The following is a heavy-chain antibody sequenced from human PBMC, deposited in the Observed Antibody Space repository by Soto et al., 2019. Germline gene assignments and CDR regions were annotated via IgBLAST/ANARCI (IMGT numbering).Heavy chain of an antibody. Sequence: SETLSLTCTVSGGSISSYYWSWIRQPPGKGLEWIGYIYYSGSTNYNPSLKSRVTISVDTSKNQFSLKLSSVTAADTAVYYCARAPAAAAGTLGYRAEYFQHWGQGTLVTVSS. CDR3: ARAPAAAAGTLGYRAEYFQH. CDR1: GGSISSYY. CDR2: IYYSGST. D-gene: IGHD6-13*01. V-gene: IGHV4-59*01. J-gene: IGHJ1*01.